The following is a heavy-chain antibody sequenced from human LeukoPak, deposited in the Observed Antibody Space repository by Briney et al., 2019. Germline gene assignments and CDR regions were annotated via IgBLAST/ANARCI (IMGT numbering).Heavy chain of an antibody. CDR3: ARSSEGRYHYDSSGFSYYYYYMDV. J-gene: IGHJ6*03. CDR2: IYYSGST. D-gene: IGHD3-22*01. CDR1: GGSISSYY. V-gene: IGHV4-59*01. Sequence: PSETLSLTCTVSGGSISSYYWSWIRQPPGKGLEWIRYIYYSGSTYYNPSLRSRVTISVDTSKNQFSLKLSSVTAADTAVYYCARSSEGRYHYDSSGFSYYYYYMDVWGKGTTVTISS.